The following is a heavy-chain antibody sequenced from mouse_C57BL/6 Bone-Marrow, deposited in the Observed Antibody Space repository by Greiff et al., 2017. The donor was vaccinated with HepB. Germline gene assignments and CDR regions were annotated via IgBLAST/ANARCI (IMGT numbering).Heavy chain of an antibody. CDR1: GYTFTSYD. CDR3: ARSWGWLLRNY. CDR2: IYPRDGST. Sequence: VKLVESGPELVKPGASVKLSCKASGYTFTSYDINWVKQRPGQGLEWIGWIYPRDGSTKYNEKFKGKATLTVDTSSSTAYMELHSLTSEDSAVYFCARSWGWLLRNYWGQGTTLTVSS. J-gene: IGHJ2*01. V-gene: IGHV1-85*01. D-gene: IGHD2-3*01.